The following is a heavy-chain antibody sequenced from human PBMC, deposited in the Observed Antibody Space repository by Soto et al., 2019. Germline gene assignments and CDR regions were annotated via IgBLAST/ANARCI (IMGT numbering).Heavy chain of an antibody. Sequence: GGSLRLSCAASGFTFSSYWMHWVRQAPGKGLLWVSRINSDGSSTNYADSVKGRFTISRDNARNTLYLQMNSLRAEDTAVYYCARSYGSGRYYNPIDYWGQGTLLTVSS. D-gene: IGHD3-10*01. J-gene: IGHJ4*02. CDR3: ARSYGSGRYYNPIDY. CDR1: GFTFSSYW. V-gene: IGHV3-74*01. CDR2: INSDGSST.